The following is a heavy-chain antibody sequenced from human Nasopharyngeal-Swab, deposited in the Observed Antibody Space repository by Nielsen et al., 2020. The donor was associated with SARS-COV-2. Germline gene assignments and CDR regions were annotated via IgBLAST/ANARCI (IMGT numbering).Heavy chain of an antibody. D-gene: IGHD6-19*01. CDR3: AKTIAVAGVFDY. CDR2: INPTGGST. CDR1: GYSFTSYY. Sequence: ASVKVSCKASGYSFTSYYMHWVRQAPGQGLEWMGLINPTGGSTTYAQKFQGRVTMTRDTSTSTVYMELSSLRSEDTTVYYCAKTIAVAGVFDYWGQGTLVTVSS. J-gene: IGHJ4*02. V-gene: IGHV1-46*01.